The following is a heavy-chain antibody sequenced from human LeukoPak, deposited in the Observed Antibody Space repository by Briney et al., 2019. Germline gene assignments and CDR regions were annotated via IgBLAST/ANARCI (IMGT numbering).Heavy chain of an antibody. J-gene: IGHJ3*02. CDR1: GDSFSSHY. V-gene: IGHV4-59*11. CDR2: IPHIGRT. Sequence: SETLSLTCAVSGDSFSSHYWTWIRQSPGTGLEWIGYIPHIGRTNYNPSLKSRVTISIDTSKNQFSLKLRSVTAADTAVHYCARDLVTVTKGFDIWGQGTMVSVSS. D-gene: IGHD4-17*01. CDR3: ARDLVTVTKGFDI.